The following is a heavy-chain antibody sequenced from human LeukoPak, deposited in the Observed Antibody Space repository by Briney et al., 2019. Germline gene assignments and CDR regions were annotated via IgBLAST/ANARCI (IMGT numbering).Heavy chain of an antibody. CDR3: ARESYYYDSSGYYVYYFDY. D-gene: IGHD3-22*01. J-gene: IGHJ4*02. Sequence: PAGSLRFSCAASGFTFSDYYMSWLRQAPGKGLEWVSYISSSGTTIHYADSVKGRFTISRDNAKNSLYLQMNSLRAEDTAVYYCARESYYYDSSGYYVYYFDYWGQGTLVTVSS. CDR1: GFTFSDYY. V-gene: IGHV3-11*01. CDR2: ISSSGTTI.